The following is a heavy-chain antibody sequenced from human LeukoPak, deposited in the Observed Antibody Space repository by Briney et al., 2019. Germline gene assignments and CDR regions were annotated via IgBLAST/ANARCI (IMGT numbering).Heavy chain of an antibody. CDR1: GFTFSSYS. CDR3: ARVKPPITMIVVDYYYGMDV. CDR2: ISSSSSYI. Sequence: GGSLRLSCAASGFTFSSYSMNWVRQAPGKGLEWVSSISSSSSYIYYADSVKGRFTISRDNAKNPLYLQMNSLRAEDTAVYYCARVKPPITMIVVDYYYGMDVWGQGTTVTVSS. J-gene: IGHJ6*02. D-gene: IGHD3-22*01. V-gene: IGHV3-21*01.